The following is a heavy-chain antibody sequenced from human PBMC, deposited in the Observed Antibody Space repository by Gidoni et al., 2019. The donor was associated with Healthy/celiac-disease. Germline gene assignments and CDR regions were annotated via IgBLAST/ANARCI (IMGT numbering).Heavy chain of an antibody. V-gene: IGHV4-4*02. CDR1: GGSISSSNW. CDR3: ARYYGDYELFDY. D-gene: IGHD4-17*01. J-gene: IGHJ4*02. Sequence: QVQLQESGPGLVKPTGTLSRTCAVSGGSISSSNWWSWVRQPPGKGLEWIGEIYHSGSPNYTPSLKSRVPISVDKSKNQFSLKLSSVTAADTAVYYCARYYGDYELFDYWGQGTLVTVSS. CDR2: IYHSGSP.